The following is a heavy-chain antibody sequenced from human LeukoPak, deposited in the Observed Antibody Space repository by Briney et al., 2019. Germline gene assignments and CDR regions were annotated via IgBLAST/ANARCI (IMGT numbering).Heavy chain of an antibody. J-gene: IGHJ4*02. D-gene: IGHD6-19*01. V-gene: IGHV3-48*02. CDR3: ARDSGSGWSNDY. CDR2: FGWSGTTI. CDR1: GFTLNSYS. Sequence: PEGALRLSCVVSGFTLNSYSMNWVRQAPGKGLEWVSYFGWSGTTILYAYSVRGRFTVSRDSAKNSLYLQMNSLRDEDSALYYCARDSGSGWSNDYWGQGTLVTVSS.